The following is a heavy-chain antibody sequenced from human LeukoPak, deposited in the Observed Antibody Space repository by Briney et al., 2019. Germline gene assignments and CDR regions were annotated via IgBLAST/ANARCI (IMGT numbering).Heavy chain of an antibody. Sequence: SETLSLTCTVSGYSISSGYYWGWIRQPPGKGLEWIGSIYHSGSTYYNPSLKSRVTISVDTSKNQFSLKLSSVTAADTAVYYCARGGKQWLVGYYYYYMDVWGKGTTVTISS. CDR1: GYSISSGYY. J-gene: IGHJ6*03. D-gene: IGHD6-19*01. CDR3: ARGGKQWLVGYYYYYMDV. V-gene: IGHV4-38-2*02. CDR2: IYHSGST.